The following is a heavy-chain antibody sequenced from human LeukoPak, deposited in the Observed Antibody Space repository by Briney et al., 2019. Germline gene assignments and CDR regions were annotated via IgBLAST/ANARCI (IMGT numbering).Heavy chain of an antibody. V-gene: IGHV1-8*01. Sequence: ASVKVSCKASGYTFTSYDINWVRQATGQGLEWMGWMNPNSGNTGYAQKFQGRVTMTRNTSISTACMELSSLRSEDTAVYYCARGHREYCSSTSCYRTGSWFDPWGQGTLVTVSS. D-gene: IGHD2-2*02. J-gene: IGHJ5*02. CDR2: MNPNSGNT. CDR1: GYTFTSYD. CDR3: ARGHREYCSSTSCYRTGSWFDP.